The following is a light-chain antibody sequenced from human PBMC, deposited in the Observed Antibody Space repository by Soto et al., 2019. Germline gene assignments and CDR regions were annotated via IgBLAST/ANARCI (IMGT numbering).Light chain of an antibody. J-gene: IGKJ1*01. CDR2: KAS. CDR3: QQYNNYPRT. V-gene: IGKV1-5*03. Sequence: DFLMTQSPSTLSASVGDRVTITCRASQTISSWLAWYQQKPGKAPKLLIYKASDLDSGVPSRFSGSGSGTEFTLTISSLQPDDFATYYCQQYNNYPRTFGQGTEVEVK. CDR1: QTISSW.